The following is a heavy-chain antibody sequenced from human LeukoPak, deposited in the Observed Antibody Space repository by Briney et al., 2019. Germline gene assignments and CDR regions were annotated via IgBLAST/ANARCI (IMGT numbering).Heavy chain of an antibody. Sequence: GGSLRLSCASSGFTFSSYAMSWVRQAPGKGLEWVSSISGSGGSTYYADSVKGRFTISRDNSKNTLYLQMNSLRAEDTAVYYCAKLPGIAAAGTGWFDPWGQGTLVTVSS. D-gene: IGHD6-13*01. CDR3: AKLPGIAAAGTGWFDP. CDR2: ISGSGGST. J-gene: IGHJ5*02. V-gene: IGHV3-23*01. CDR1: GFTFSSYA.